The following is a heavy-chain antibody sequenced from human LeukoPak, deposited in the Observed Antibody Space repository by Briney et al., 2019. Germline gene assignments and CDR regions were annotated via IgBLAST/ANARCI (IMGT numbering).Heavy chain of an antibody. CDR1: GGSISGSSYY. J-gene: IGHJ4*02. Sequence: SETLSLTCTVSGGSISGSSYYWGWIRQPPGKGLEWIGSIYYSGSTYYNPSLKGRVTISVDTSKNQFSLKLSSVTAADTAVYYCANTPRDYYDSSGYYDYWGQGTLVTVSS. CDR3: ANTPRDYYDSSGYYDY. CDR2: IYYSGST. V-gene: IGHV4-39*01. D-gene: IGHD3-22*01.